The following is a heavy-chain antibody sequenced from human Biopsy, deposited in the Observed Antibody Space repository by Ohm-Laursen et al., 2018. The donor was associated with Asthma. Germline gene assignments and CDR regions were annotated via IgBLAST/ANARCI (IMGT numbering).Heavy chain of an antibody. CDR1: GVALSGYT. CDR3: AAGRTSLQGESLI. V-gene: IGHV1-58*01. J-gene: IGHJ4*01. Sequence: SVKVSCKASGVALSGYTFEWVRQARGLGLEWIAWIVFASGATNYAQNFQDRLTVTRDMSAGSVSMELRGFSSTDTAVYYCAAGRTSLQGESLIWGQGTLVSVSS. CDR2: IVFASGAT. D-gene: IGHD2/OR15-2a*01.